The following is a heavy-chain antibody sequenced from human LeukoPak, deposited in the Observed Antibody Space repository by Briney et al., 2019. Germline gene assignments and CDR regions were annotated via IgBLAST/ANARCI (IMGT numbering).Heavy chain of an antibody. D-gene: IGHD2-2*01. CDR2: ISGYNANA. CDR1: GYSFTNYG. J-gene: IGHJ5*02. V-gene: IGHV1-18*01. Sequence: ASVKVSCKASGYSFTNYGITWIREAPGQGPEWLGWISGYNANAHYAQNVQGRVTLTTDTSTNTAYMELRGLTSDDTAMYYCARVGRGCSSIRCYWEDWFDPWGQGTLVTVSS. CDR3: ARVGRGCSSIRCYWEDWFDP.